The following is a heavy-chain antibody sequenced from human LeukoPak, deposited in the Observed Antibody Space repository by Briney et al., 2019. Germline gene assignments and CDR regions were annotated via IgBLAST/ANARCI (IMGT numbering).Heavy chain of an antibody. CDR1: GGSISSSSYY. J-gene: IGHJ5*02. Sequence: PSETLSLTCTVSGGSISSSSYYWGWIRQPPGKGLEWIGSIYYSGSTYYNPSLKSRVTLSVDTSKNQFSLKLSSVTAADTAVYYCASGGYCSGGSCSWGQGTLVTVSS. CDR2: IYYSGST. CDR3: ASGGYCSGGSCS. D-gene: IGHD2-15*01. V-gene: IGHV4-39*01.